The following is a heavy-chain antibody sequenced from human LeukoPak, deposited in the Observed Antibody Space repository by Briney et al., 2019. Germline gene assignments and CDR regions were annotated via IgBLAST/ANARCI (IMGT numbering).Heavy chain of an antibody. Sequence: PGGSLRLSCAASGFTFSSYSMNWVRQAPGKGLEWVSYISSSSSTIYYADSVKGRFTISRDNAKNSLYLQMSSLRAEDTAVYYCAKLMVRGVSPNFWGQGNLVTVSS. V-gene: IGHV3-48*01. CDR3: AKLMVRGVSPNF. D-gene: IGHD3-10*01. CDR1: GFTFSSYS. J-gene: IGHJ4*02. CDR2: ISSSSSTI.